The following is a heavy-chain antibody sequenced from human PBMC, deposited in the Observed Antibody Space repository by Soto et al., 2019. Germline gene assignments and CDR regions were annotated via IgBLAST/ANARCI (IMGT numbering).Heavy chain of an antibody. V-gene: IGHV3-33*01. J-gene: IGHJ6*03. D-gene: IGHD6-13*01. Sequence: QVQLVESGGGVVQPGRSLRLSCAASGFTFSSYGMHWVRQAPGKGLEWVAVIWYDGSNKYYADSVKGRFTISRDNSKNTLYLQMNSLRAEDTAVYYCARDRSTGSSWYLGVVSYYYYMDVWGKGTTVTVSS. CDR2: IWYDGSNK. CDR1: GFTFSSYG. CDR3: ARDRSTGSSWYLGVVSYYYYMDV.